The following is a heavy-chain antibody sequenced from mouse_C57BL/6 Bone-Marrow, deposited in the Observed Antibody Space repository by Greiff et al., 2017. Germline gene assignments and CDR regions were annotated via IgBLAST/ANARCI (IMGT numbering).Heavy chain of an antibody. V-gene: IGHV14-1*01. CDR3: TTGGYYFDY. CDR2: IDPEDGET. J-gene: IGHJ2*01. Sequence: EVKLQESGAELVKPGASVKLSCTASGFNIKDYYIHWVKQRTEQGLEWIGRIDPEDGETKYAPKFQGKATMTADTSSNTAYLQLSSLTSEDTAVYYCTTGGYYFDYWGQGTTLTVSS. CDR1: GFNIKDYY.